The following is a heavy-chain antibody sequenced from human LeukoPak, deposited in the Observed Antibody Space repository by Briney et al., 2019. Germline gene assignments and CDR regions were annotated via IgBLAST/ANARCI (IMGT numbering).Heavy chain of an antibody. CDR1: GFTFGSYG. CDR3: AKPPPIVVVNYYYYGMDV. Sequence: GGSLRLSCAASGFTFGSYGASWVRQGPGKGLEWVSAISGSGGSTYYADSVKGRFTISRDNSKNTLYLQMNSLRAEDTAVYYCAKPPPIVVVNYYYYGMDVWGQGTTVTVSS. J-gene: IGHJ6*02. V-gene: IGHV3-23*01. CDR2: ISGSGGST. D-gene: IGHD3-22*01.